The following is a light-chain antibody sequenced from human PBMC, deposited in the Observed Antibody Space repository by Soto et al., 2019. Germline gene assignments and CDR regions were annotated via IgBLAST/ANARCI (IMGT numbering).Light chain of an antibody. V-gene: IGKV1-9*01. CDR3: PLVTAYPPT. J-gene: IGKJ4*01. CDR1: QAVPNN. CDR2: EES. Sequence: DIQMTQSPSSLPASVGDRVTITCRPSQAVPNNMAWYQQKPGKPPKLLIYEESTLHSGVPSRFSGRKSGSQITRTVSCLQPEDSATYHSPLVTAYPPTFAGGTKVDIK.